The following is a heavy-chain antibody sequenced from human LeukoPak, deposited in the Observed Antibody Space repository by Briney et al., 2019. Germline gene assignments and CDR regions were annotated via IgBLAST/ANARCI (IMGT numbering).Heavy chain of an antibody. V-gene: IGHV1-18*01. CDR1: GHTFTSYA. J-gene: IGHJ4*02. Sequence: GASVKVSCKTSGHTFTSYAINWMRQAPGQGLEWMGWISAYYTNTYYAQNLQGRVTMTTDTSTSTAYMELRSLRSDDTAVYYCATVAHAGGSGPSDFWGQGTLVTVSS. D-gene: IGHD2-15*01. CDR2: ISAYYTNT. CDR3: ATVAHAGGSGPSDF.